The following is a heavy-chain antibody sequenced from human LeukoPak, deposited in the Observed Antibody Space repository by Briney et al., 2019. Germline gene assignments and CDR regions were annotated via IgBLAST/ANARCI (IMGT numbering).Heavy chain of an antibody. CDR3: ARDGMDTAMVPFDY. D-gene: IGHD5-18*01. Sequence: ASVKVSCKASGYTFTSYGISWVRQAPGQGLEWMGWISAYNGNTNYAQKLQGRVTMTTDTATSTAYMELRSLRSDDTAVYYCARDGMDTAMVPFDYWGQGTLVTVSS. CDR1: GYTFTSYG. J-gene: IGHJ4*02. CDR2: ISAYNGNT. V-gene: IGHV1-18*04.